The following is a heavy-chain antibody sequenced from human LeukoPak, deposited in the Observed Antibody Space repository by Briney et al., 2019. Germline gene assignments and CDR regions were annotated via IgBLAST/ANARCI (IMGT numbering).Heavy chain of an antibody. D-gene: IGHD6-6*01. CDR1: GGSFGGYY. CDR2: INHSGST. Sequence: SETLSLTCAVYGGSFGGYYWSWIRQPPGKGLEWIGEINHSGSTNYNPSLKSRVTISVDTSKNQFSLKLSTVTAADTAVYYCARRERYSSSSGRGYSCANFDYWGQGTLVTVSS. J-gene: IGHJ4*02. CDR3: ARRERYSSSSGRGYSCANFDY. V-gene: IGHV4-34*01.